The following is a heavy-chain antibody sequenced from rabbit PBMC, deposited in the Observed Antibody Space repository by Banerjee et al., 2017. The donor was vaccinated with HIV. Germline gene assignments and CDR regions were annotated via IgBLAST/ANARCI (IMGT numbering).Heavy chain of an antibody. CDR2: IYTGDGDT. J-gene: IGHJ4*01. CDR3: ARPSSSAYAL. D-gene: IGHD1-1*01. CDR1: GFTLSSYW. V-gene: IGHV1S45*01. Sequence: QEQLVESGGGLVQPEGSLTLTCTASGFTLSSYWMYWVRQAPGKGLEWIGCIYTGDGDTYYANWAKGRFTMSKTSSTTVTLQMTSLTDADTATYFCARPSSSAYALWGPGTLVTVS.